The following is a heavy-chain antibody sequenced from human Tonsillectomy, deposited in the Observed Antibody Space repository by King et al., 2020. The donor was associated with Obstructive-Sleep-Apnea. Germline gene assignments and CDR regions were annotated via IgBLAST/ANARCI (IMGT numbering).Heavy chain of an antibody. Sequence: VQLVESGGGLVQPGRSLRLSCAASGFTFDDYAMHWVRQAPGKGLEWGAGISWNSGSIGYADSVKGRFTISRDNAKNSMYLQMNSLRAEDTALYYCAKVDSSSWPEGALFDYWGQGTLVTVSA. V-gene: IGHV3-9*01. CDR2: ISWNSGSI. CDR1: GFTFDDYA. CDR3: AKVDSSSWPEGALFDY. D-gene: IGHD6-13*01. J-gene: IGHJ4*02.